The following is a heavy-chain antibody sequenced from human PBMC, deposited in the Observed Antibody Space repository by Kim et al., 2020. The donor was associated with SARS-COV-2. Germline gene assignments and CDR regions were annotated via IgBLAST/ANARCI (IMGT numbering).Heavy chain of an antibody. CDR1: GGSISSGGYY. Sequence: SETLSLTCTVSGGSISSGGYYWSWIRQHPGKGLEWIGYIYYSGSTYYNPSLKSRVTISVDTSKNQFSLKLSSVTAADTAVYYCARDLGGKIRSRGGIDPWGQGTLVTVSS. CDR2: IYYSGST. J-gene: IGHJ5*02. CDR3: ARDLGGKIRSRGGIDP. D-gene: IGHD3-10*01. V-gene: IGHV4-31*03.